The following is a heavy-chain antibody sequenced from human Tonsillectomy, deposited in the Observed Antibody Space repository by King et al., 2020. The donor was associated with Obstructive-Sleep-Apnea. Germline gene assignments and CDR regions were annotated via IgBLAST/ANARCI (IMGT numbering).Heavy chain of an antibody. CDR3: ARLDQLLYYYYGMDV. J-gene: IGHJ6*02. CDR2: IDPSDSYT. V-gene: IGHV5-10-1*01. CDR1: GYIFTTYW. D-gene: IGHD2-2*01. Sequence: QLVQSGAEVKKPGESLRISCKGFGYIFTTYWISWVRQMPGKGLEWMGRIDPSDSYTNYSPSFQGHVTISADKSISTAYLQWSSLKASDTAMYYCARLDQLLYYYYGMDVWGQGTTVTVSS.